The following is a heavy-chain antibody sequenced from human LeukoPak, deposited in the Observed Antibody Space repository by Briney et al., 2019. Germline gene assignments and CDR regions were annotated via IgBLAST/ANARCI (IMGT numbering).Heavy chain of an antibody. D-gene: IGHD1-20*01. V-gene: IGHV1-69*06. CDR3: ARDLTGTTHYYYYYYYMDV. Sequence: GASVKVSCKASGGTFSSYAISWVRQAPGQGLEWMGGIIPIFGTANYAQKFQGRVTITADKSTSTAYMELSRLRSDDTAVYYCARDLTGTTHYYYYYYYMDVWGKGTTVTISS. J-gene: IGHJ6*03. CDR1: GGTFSSYA. CDR2: IIPIFGTA.